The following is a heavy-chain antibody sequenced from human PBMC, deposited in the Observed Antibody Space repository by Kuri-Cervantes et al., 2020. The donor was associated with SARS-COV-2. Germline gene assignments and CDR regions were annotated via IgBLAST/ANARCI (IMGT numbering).Heavy chain of an antibody. CDR2: IYSGGST. CDR1: GFTVSSNY. CDR3: ASTFLWWERRFDY. Sequence: GGSLRLSCAASGFTVSSNYMSWVRQAPGKGLEWVSVIYSGGSTYYADSVKGRFTISRDNSKNTLYLQMNSLRAEDTAVYYCASTFLWWERRFDYWGQGTLVTVSS. J-gene: IGHJ4*02. D-gene: IGHD2-21*01. V-gene: IGHV3-53*01.